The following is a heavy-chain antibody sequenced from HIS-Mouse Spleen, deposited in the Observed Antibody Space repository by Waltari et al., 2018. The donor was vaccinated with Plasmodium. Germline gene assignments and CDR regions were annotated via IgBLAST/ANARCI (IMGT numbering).Heavy chain of an antibody. Sequence: QVQLVQSGAEVKKPGASVKVSCKASGYTFTRYYMHWVRQAPGQGLGWMGIINPSGGSTSYAQKFQGRVTMTRDTSTSTVYMELSSLRSEDTAVYYCGRDCGSPGSSSSYYYGMDVWGQGTTVTVSS. V-gene: IGHV1-46*03. CDR2: INPSGGST. J-gene: IGHJ6*02. CDR1: GYTFTRYY. CDR3: GRDCGSPGSSSSYYYGMDV. D-gene: IGHD6-6*01.